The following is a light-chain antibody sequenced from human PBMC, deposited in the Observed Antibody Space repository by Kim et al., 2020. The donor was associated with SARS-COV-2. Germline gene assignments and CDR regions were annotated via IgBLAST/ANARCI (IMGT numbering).Light chain of an antibody. CDR2: AAS. CDR1: QDVRND. J-gene: IGKJ2*01. CDR3: LQGHTYPLT. Sequence: AIQMTQSPSSLSASVGDRVTITCRASQDVRNDVGWYQQKPGKAPKVLIYAASTLQSGVPSRFSGSAAGTDFTLTINSLQPEDFATYYCLQGHTYPLTFGQGTKLEI. V-gene: IGKV1-6*01.